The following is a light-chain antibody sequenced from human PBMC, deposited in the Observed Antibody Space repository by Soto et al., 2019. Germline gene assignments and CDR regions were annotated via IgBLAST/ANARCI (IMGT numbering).Light chain of an antibody. CDR1: SSDVGGYNF. J-gene: IGLJ2*01. CDR2: DVS. V-gene: IGLV2-8*01. Sequence: HSVLTQPPSASGSPGQSVTISCTGTSSDVGGYNFVSWYQQHPGNAPKFIIYDVSKRPSGVPDRFSGSKSGNTASLTVSGLQAEDEADYYCSAYAGSNIVVFGGGTKLTVL. CDR3: SAYAGSNIVV.